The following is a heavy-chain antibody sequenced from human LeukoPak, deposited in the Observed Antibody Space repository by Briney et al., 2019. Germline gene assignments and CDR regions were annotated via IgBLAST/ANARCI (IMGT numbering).Heavy chain of an antibody. J-gene: IGHJ6*02. CDR3: ARAFEAGAWFGMDV. Sequence: GGSLRLSCAASRFIFSRYSMNWVRQAPGKGLELISYISSSSSTIYYADSVKGRFTISRDNAKNSLYLQMNGLKDEDTAVYYCARAFEAGAWFGMDVWGQGTTVTASS. CDR1: RFIFSRYS. V-gene: IGHV3-48*02. D-gene: IGHD3-9*01. CDR2: ISSSSSTI.